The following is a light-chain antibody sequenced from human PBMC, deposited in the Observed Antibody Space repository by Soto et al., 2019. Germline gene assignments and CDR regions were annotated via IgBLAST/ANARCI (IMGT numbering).Light chain of an antibody. CDR1: TSNIGTNY. V-gene: IGLV1-47*01. CDR2: RND. J-gene: IGLJ7*01. Sequence: QSVLTQPPSVSGTPGQRVIISCSGGTSNIGTNYVYWFQHLPGTAPKLLIPRNDQRPSGVPERFSGSKSGTSASLAISGLRPEDEAHYYCAGWDETLSGVFGGGTQLTVL. CDR3: AGWDETLSGV.